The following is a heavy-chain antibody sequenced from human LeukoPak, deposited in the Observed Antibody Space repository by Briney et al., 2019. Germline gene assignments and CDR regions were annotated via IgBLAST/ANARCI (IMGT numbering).Heavy chain of an antibody. D-gene: IGHD5-24*01. V-gene: IGHV5-51*01. CDR1: GYSFTRNW. Sequence: GESLKISCKGSGYSFTRNWIGWVRQMPGKGLEWMGIIYPGDSDTRYSPSFQGQVTISADKSISTAYLQWSSLKASDTAMYYCARGSWRDGYNWVFDPWGQGTLVTVSS. CDR2: IYPGDSDT. CDR3: ARGSWRDGYNWVFDP. J-gene: IGHJ5*02.